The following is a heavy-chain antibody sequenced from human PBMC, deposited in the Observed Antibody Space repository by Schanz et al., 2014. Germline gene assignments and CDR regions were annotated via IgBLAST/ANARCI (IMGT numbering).Heavy chain of an antibody. J-gene: IGHJ6*02. Sequence: QLMQSGSEVRKPGASVKVSCKASGYTFNNHGISWVRQAPGQGLEWMGRIIPILGITNVAQTFQGRVTMTADKSTSTVYMEVSGLRSEDTAVYYCAKVDRTRYYAMDVWGQGTTVTVSS. CDR1: GYTFNNHG. V-gene: IGHV1-69*04. CDR3: AKVDRTRYYAMDV. CDR2: IIPILGIT. D-gene: IGHD3-9*01.